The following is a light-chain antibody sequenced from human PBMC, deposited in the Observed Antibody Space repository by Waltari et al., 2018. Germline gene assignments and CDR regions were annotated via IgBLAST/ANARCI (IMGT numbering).Light chain of an antibody. Sequence: DIVFTQSPDTLSFAPGEISTLSCRASQSISKYLAWYQQKPGQAPRLLIYHASSRSTGIPDRFSGSGFGTDFSLTISRLEPEDFAVYYCQHYVSLPATFGQGTKLEIK. J-gene: IGKJ1*01. CDR2: HAS. V-gene: IGKV3-20*01. CDR1: QSISKY. CDR3: QHYVSLPAT.